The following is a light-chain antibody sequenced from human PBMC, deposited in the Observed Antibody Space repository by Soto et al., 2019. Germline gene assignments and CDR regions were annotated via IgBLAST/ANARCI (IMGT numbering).Light chain of an antibody. CDR3: QQRSNWPT. CDR1: QRVSIY. V-gene: IGKV3-11*01. Sequence: EIVLTQSPATLALSPGERATISCRASQRVSIYLAWYQQKPGQATRLIIYDASNRATGIPARFSGSGSGTDFTLTISSLEPEDLAVYYCQQRSNWPTFGQGTTLEIK. CDR2: DAS. J-gene: IGKJ2*01.